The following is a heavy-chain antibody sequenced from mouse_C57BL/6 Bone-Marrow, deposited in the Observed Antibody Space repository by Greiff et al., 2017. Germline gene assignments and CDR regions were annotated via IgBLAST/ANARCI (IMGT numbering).Heavy chain of an antibody. D-gene: IGHD1-1*01. CDR1: GYTFTSYT. CDR2: INPSSGYT. J-gene: IGHJ3*01. CDR3: AREEDYDGSSYAY. V-gene: IGHV1-4*01. Sequence: VQLQQSGAELARPGASVKMSCKASGYTFTSYTMHWVKQRPGQGLEWIGYINPSSGYTKYNQKFKDKATLTADKSSSTAYMQLSSLTSEDSAVYYCAREEDYDGSSYAYWGQGTLVTVSA.